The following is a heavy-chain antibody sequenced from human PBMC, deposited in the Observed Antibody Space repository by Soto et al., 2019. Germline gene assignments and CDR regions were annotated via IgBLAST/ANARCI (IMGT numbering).Heavy chain of an antibody. Sequence: QVQLVQSGPEVREPGASVKVSCKATGYTFTTYGITWVRQAPGQGLEWMGWISAYNSYTNDAQKIQGRVTMTTDPSTSTAYMELRSLRSDDTAVFYCARAPYYDILTGYLTADYWGQGTLVTVSS. D-gene: IGHD3-9*01. CDR3: ARAPYYDILTGYLTADY. CDR1: GYTFTTYG. CDR2: ISAYNSYT. J-gene: IGHJ4*02. V-gene: IGHV1-18*01.